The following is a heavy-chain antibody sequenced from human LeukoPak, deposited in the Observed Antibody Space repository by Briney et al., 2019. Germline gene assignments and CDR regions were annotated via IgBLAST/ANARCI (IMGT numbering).Heavy chain of an antibody. D-gene: IGHD2-2*01. V-gene: IGHV4-34*01. CDR2: INHSGST. J-gene: IGHJ3*02. CDR3: ARGGPYCSSTSCPLDAFDI. Sequence: KTSETLSLTCAVYGGSFSGYYWSWIRQPPGKGLEWIGEINHSGSTNYNPSLKSRVTISVDTSKNQFSLKLGSVTAADTAVYYCARGGPYCSSTSCPLDAFDIWGQGTMVTVSS. CDR1: GGSFSGYY.